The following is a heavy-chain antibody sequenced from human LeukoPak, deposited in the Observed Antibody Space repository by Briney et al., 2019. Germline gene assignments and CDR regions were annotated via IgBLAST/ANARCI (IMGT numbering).Heavy chain of an antibody. CDR2: IYGAGAA. J-gene: IGHJ4*02. CDR3: VSSTGQQLIPYDY. V-gene: IGHV3-66*02. D-gene: IGHD6-13*01. Sequence: PGGSLRLSCAASGINVSANYMTWIRPAPGKGVEWVSLIYGAGAAYYAESVRGRFIISRDNSKNTLFLQMNSLRAEDTAVYYCVSSTGQQLIPYDYWGQGTHVAVSS. CDR1: GINVSANY.